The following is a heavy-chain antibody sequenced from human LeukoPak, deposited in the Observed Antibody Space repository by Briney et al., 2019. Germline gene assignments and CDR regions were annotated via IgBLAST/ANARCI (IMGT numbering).Heavy chain of an antibody. CDR1: GGSISSNSYY. CDR3: ARHVATTTGYFDH. J-gene: IGHJ4*02. CDR2: AYYTGST. D-gene: IGHD5-24*01. V-gene: IGHV4-39*01. Sequence: PSDTLSLTCTVSGGSISSNSYYWGWLRQPPGKGLVWIGSAYYTGSTYYHPSLQSRVTIYIATSRDQLSLDLRSVTAADTALYYCARHVATTTGYFDHCGQGTLVTVSS.